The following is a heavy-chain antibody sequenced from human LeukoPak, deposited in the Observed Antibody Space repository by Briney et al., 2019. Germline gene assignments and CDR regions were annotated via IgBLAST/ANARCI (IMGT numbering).Heavy chain of an antibody. CDR1: GGSISSSSYY. D-gene: IGHD3-10*01. CDR2: IYYSGST. CDR3: ARPLQLSGSHQSPYYYYMDV. J-gene: IGHJ6*03. Sequence: PLETLSLTCTVSGGSISSSSYYWGWIRQPPGKGLEWIGSIYYSGSTYYNPSLKSRVTISVDTSKNQFSLKLSSVTAADTAVYYCARPLQLSGSHQSPYYYYMDVWGKGTTVTVSS. V-gene: IGHV4-39*01.